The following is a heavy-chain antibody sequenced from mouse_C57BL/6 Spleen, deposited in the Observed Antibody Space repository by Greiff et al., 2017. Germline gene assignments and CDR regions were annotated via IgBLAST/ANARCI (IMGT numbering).Heavy chain of an antibody. CDR2: IYPGDGDT. CDR1: GYSFSSSW. V-gene: IGHV1-82*01. CDR3: ARLGDYDDGWFAY. Sequence: QVQLKESGPELVKPGASVKISCKASGYSFSSSWMNWVKQRPGKGLEWIGRIYPGDGDTNYNGKFKGKATLTADKSSSTAYMQLSSLTSEDSAVYFCARLGDYDDGWFAYWGQGTLVTVSA. J-gene: IGHJ3*01. D-gene: IGHD2-4*01.